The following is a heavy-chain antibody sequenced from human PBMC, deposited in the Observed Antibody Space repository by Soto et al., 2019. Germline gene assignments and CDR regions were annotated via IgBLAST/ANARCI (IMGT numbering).Heavy chain of an antibody. CDR3: AKDLGYFDSLYAFDI. D-gene: IGHD3-9*01. CDR1: GFTFSSYG. CDR2: ISYDGSNI. Sequence: GGSLRLSCAASGFTFSSYGMHWVRQAPGKGLEWVAVISYDGSNIYYADSVKGRFTISRDNSKNTLYLQMNSLRAEDTAVYYCAKDLGYFDSLYAFDIWGQGTMVTVSS. J-gene: IGHJ3*02. V-gene: IGHV3-30*18.